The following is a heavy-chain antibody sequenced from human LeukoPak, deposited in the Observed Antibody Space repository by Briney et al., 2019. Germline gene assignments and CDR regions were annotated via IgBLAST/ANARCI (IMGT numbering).Heavy chain of an antibody. CDR2: IFNSGST. V-gene: IGHV4-59*01. CDR3: ARGYPFYYYGMDV. J-gene: IGHJ6*02. CDR1: GVSISSYY. Sequence: TSETLSLTCTVSGVSISSYYWSWIRQPPGKGLEWIGCIFNSGSTNYNPSLKSRVTISVDTSKTQFSLKLSSVTAADTAVYYCARGYPFYYYGMDVWGQGTTVTVSS. D-gene: IGHD3-16*02.